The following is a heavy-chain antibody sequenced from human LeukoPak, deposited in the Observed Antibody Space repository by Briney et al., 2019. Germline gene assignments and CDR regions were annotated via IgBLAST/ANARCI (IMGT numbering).Heavy chain of an antibody. CDR3: ARESMEEMATIRPQFDY. V-gene: IGHV1-3*01. D-gene: IGHD5-24*01. Sequence: ASVKVSCKASGYTFTSYAIHWVRQAPGQRLEWMGRINAGNGNIIYSQNFQGRVTITRDTSASAAYMELSGLRSEDTAVYYCARESMEEMATIRPQFDYWGQGTLVTVSS. CDR1: GYTFTSYA. CDR2: INAGNGNI. J-gene: IGHJ4*02.